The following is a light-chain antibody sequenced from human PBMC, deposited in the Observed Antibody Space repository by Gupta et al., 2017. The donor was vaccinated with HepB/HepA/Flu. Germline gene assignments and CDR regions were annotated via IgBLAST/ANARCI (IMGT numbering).Light chain of an antibody. CDR1: SSNTGKNP. V-gene: IGLV1-51*01. Sequence: QSVLTHPPPVSAAPVQTVTIACSGSSSNTGKNPGSWYQQVPGTAPRAPIYDDNKRPSAIPDRGSCSKAATSDTLTIVGAKTGDEASYDGGNWDRSDESVGFGGGTKLTVL. CDR3: GNWDRSDESVG. CDR2: DDN. J-gene: IGLJ2*01.